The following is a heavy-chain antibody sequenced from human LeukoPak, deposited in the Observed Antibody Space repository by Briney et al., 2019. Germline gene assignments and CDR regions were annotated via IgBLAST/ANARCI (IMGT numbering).Heavy chain of an antibody. Sequence: GGSLRLSCAASGFTFSSYAMHWVRQAPGKGLEYVSAITSNGGSTYYGKSVKGRFTISRDNSKNTLYLQMGSLRAEGMAVYYCARDPTYYLRYGYFDSWGQGTLVTVSS. CDR3: ARDPTYYLRYGYFDS. CDR1: GFTFSSYA. CDR2: ITSNGGST. V-gene: IGHV3-64*01. D-gene: IGHD1-26*01. J-gene: IGHJ4*02.